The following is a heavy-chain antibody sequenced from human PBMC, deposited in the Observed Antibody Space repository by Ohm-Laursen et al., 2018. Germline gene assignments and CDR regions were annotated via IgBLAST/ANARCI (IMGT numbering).Heavy chain of an antibody. CDR1: GFSFSDYD. J-gene: IGHJ4*02. CDR2: IRRDSKTI. Sequence: GSLRLSCAASGFSFSDYDMSWIRQAPGKGPEWISYIRRDSKTIDYVDSVKGRFTIARDNAKNSLYLQMNSPRAEDTAMYYCARGGQRYFIYWGQGTLVAVSS. V-gene: IGHV3-11*01. D-gene: IGHD1-14*01. CDR3: ARGGQRYFIY.